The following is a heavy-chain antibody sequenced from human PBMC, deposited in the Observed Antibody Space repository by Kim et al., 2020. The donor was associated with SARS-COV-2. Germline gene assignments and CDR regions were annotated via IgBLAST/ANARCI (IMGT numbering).Heavy chain of an antibody. CDR2: IYYSGST. D-gene: IGHD3-3*01. V-gene: IGHV4-39*01. J-gene: IGHJ4*02. CDR1: GGSISSSSYY. CDR3: ARHGALYYDFWSDSSGKDY. Sequence: SETLSLTCTVSGGSISSSSYYWGWIRQPPGKGLEWIGSIYYSGSTYYNPSLKSRVTISVDTSKNQFSLKLSSVTAADTAVYYCARHGALYYDFWSDSSGKDYWGQGTLVTVSS.